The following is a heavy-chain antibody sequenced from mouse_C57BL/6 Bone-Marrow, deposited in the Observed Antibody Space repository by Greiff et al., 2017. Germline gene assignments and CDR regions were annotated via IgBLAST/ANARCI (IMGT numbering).Heavy chain of an antibody. J-gene: IGHJ4*01. CDR1: GYTFTSYW. CDR2: IDPSDSYT. D-gene: IGHD2-4*01. V-gene: IGHV1-50*01. CDR3: ARSDYLYAMDY. Sequence: QVQLQQPGAELVKPGASVKLSCKASGYTFTSYWMQWVKQRPGQGLEWIGEIDPSDSYTNYNQKFKGKATLTVDTSSSTAYMQLSSLTSEDSAVYDCARSDYLYAMDYWGQGTSVTVSA.